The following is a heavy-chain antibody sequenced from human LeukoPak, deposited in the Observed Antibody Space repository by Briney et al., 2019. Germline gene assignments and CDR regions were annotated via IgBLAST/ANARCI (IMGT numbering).Heavy chain of an antibody. CDR3: ARAEYDFWSGYYPGVEDYYMDV. Sequence: ASVKASCKASGYTFTGYYMHWVRQAPGQGLEWMGWINPNSGGTNYAQKFQGRVTMTRDTSISTAYMELSRLRSDDTAVYYCARAEYDFWSGYYPGVEDYYMDVWGRGTTVTVSS. CDR2: INPNSGGT. J-gene: IGHJ6*03. D-gene: IGHD3-3*01. CDR1: GYTFTGYY. V-gene: IGHV1-2*02.